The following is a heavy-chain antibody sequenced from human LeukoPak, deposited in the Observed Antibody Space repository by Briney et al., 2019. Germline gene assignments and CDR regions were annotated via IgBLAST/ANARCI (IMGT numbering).Heavy chain of an antibody. D-gene: IGHD2-2*03. V-gene: IGHV3-23*01. CDR1: GSTFSSFA. Sequence: GGSLRLSCAASGSTFSSFAMSWVRPAPGKGLEWVSVISSSGGSTYYADSVKGRFTISRDNSNNTLYLQMNSLRAEDTAVYYCAKVDKYYFDYWGQGTLVTVSS. CDR2: ISSSGGST. J-gene: IGHJ4*02. CDR3: AKVDKYYFDY.